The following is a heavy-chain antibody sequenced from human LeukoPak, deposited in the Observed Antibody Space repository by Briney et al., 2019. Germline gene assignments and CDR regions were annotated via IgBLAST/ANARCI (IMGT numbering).Heavy chain of an antibody. Sequence: SVKVSCKASGGTFSSYTISWWRQAPGQGLGWMGRIIPILGIANYAQKFQGRVTITADKSTSTAYMELSSLRSEDTAVYYCARVLGATSSNWFDPWGQGTLVTVSS. CDR3: ARVLGATSSNWFDP. D-gene: IGHD1-26*01. J-gene: IGHJ5*02. CDR2: IIPILGIA. V-gene: IGHV1-69*02. CDR1: GGTFSSYT.